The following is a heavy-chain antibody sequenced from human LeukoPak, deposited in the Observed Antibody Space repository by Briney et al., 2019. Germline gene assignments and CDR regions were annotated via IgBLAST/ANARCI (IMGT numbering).Heavy chain of an antibody. D-gene: IGHD1-26*01. CDR3: AREHVGATASSSDY. J-gene: IGHJ4*02. V-gene: IGHV1-18*01. Sequence: ASVKVSCKASGYTFTSYAISWVRQAPGQGLEWMGWISAYNGNTNYAQKLQGRVTMTTDTSTSTAYMELRSLRSDDTAVYYCAREHVGATASSSDYWGQGTLVTVSS. CDR1: GYTFTSYA. CDR2: ISAYNGNT.